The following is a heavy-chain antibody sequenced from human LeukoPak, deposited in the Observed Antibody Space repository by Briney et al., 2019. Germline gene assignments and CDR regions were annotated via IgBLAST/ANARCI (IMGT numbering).Heavy chain of an antibody. CDR2: IKHDGSEK. V-gene: IGHV3-7*01. Sequence: PGGSLRLSCAASGFTFSSYWMSWVRQAPGKGLEWVANIKHDGSEKYYADSVKGRFTISRDNAKNTLYMQMSSLGAEDTAVYYCAKVDGDFSDAFDGWGQGTTVT. D-gene: IGHD4-17*01. J-gene: IGHJ3*01. CDR3: AKVDGDFSDAFDG. CDR1: GFTFSSYW.